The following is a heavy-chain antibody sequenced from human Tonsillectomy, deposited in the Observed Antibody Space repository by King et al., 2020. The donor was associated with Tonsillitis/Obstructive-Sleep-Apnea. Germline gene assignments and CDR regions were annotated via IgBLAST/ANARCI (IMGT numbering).Heavy chain of an antibody. CDR2: ISSSGSTI. J-gene: IGHJ4*02. CDR3: ARGEYGSGWFFDY. D-gene: IGHD6-19*01. V-gene: IGHV3-48*03. CDR1: GFTFSSYE. Sequence: EVQLVESGGGLVQPGGSLRLSCAASGFTFSSYEMNWVRQAPGKGLEWVSYISSSGSTIYYADSVKGRFTISRDNAKNSLYLQMNSLRAEDTAVYYCARGEYGSGWFFDYWGQGTLVTVSS.